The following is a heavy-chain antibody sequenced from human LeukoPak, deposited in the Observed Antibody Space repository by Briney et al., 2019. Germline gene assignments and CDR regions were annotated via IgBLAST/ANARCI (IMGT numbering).Heavy chain of an antibody. Sequence: ASVKVSCKASGYTFTSYDINWVRQVTGRGLEWMGWMNPKSGNTGYAQKLQGRVTITRNTSISTAYMEVSSLRYEDTAVYYCARRAVDNSYYYYMDVWGKGTTVTVSS. J-gene: IGHJ6*03. CDR2: MNPKSGNT. D-gene: IGHD6-19*01. CDR1: GYTFTSYD. V-gene: IGHV1-8*03. CDR3: ARRAVDNSYYYYMDV.